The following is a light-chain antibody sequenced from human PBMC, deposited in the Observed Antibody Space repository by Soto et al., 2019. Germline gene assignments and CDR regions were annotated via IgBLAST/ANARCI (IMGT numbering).Light chain of an antibody. Sequence: EIVMTQSPATLSVSTGERATISCRASQSVGSNLAWYQQKPGQAPRLLIYGASTSATGIPAGFSGSGSGTEFSLTISSLLSADFAVYYCQQYSNWSGTFGQGTKVEIK. J-gene: IGKJ1*01. CDR2: GAS. V-gene: IGKV3-15*01. CDR3: QQYSNWSGT. CDR1: QSVGSN.